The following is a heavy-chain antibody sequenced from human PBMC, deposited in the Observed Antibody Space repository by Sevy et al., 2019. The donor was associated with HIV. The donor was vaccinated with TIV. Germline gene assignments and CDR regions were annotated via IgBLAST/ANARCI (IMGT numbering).Heavy chain of an antibody. CDR1: GFTFDDYG. D-gene: IGHD6-13*01. CDR3: ARVSGQQLVGGSFDY. V-gene: IGHV3-20*04. Sequence: GWSLRLSCAASGFTFDDYGMSWVRQAPGKGLEWVSGVNWNGGSTAYADSVKGRFTISRDNAKNSLYLQMNNLRAEDTALYYCARVSGQQLVGGSFDYWGQGTLVTVSS. J-gene: IGHJ4*02. CDR2: VNWNGGST.